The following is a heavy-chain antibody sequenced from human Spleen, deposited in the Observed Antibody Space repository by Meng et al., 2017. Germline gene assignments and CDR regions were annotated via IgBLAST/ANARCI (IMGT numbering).Heavy chain of an antibody. CDR3: AREGDHRASYFDY. CDR2: ISSSSSYI. D-gene: IGHD2-21*02. CDR1: GFTCSSYS. J-gene: IGHJ4*02. V-gene: IGHV3-21*01. Sequence: GGSLRLSCAASGFTCSSYSMNWVRQAPGKGLEWVSSISSSSSYIYYADSVKGRFTISRDNAKNSLYLQRNSLRAEDTAVYYCAREGDHRASYFDYWGQGTLVTVSS.